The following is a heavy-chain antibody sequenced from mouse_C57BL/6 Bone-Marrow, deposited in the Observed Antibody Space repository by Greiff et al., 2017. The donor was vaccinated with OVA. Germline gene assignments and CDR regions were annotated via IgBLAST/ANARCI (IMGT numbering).Heavy chain of an antibody. V-gene: IGHV7-1*01. CDR2: SRNKANDYTT. CDR3: ARDAFGNYPDWYFDV. CDR1: GFTFSDFY. J-gene: IGHJ1*03. Sequence: EVKVVESGGGLVQSGRSLRLSCATSGFTFSDFYMEWVRQAPGKGLEWLAASRNKANDYTTEYSASVKGRFIVSRDTSQSILYLQMNALRAEDTAIYYCARDAFGNYPDWYFDVWGTGTTVTVSS. D-gene: IGHD2-1*01.